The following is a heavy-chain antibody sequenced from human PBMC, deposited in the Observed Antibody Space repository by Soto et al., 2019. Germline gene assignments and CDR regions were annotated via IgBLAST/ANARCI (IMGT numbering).Heavy chain of an antibody. CDR1: GYSISSGYY. CDR3: ARVESWDSSGHDAFDI. J-gene: IGHJ3*02. D-gene: IGHD3-22*01. V-gene: IGHV4-38-2*01. CDR2: IYHSGST. Sequence: SETLSLTCGVSGYSISSGYYWGWIRQPPGKGLEWIGSIYHSGSTYYNPSIKSRVTISVDTSKNQFSLKLSSVTAADTAVYYCARVESWDSSGHDAFDIWGQGTMVT.